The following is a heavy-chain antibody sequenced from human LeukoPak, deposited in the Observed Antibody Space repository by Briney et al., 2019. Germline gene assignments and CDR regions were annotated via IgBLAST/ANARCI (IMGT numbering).Heavy chain of an antibody. CDR2: IYYSGST. D-gene: IGHD1-1*01. Sequence: SETLSLTCTVSGGSISSYYWSWIRQPPGKGLEWIGYIYYSGSTNYNPSLKSRVTISVDTSKNQFSLKLSSVTAADTAVYYCASAGTLRTHLDYYYGMDVWGQGTTVTVSS. CDR1: GGSISSYY. V-gene: IGHV4-59*01. CDR3: ASAGTLRTHLDYYYGMDV. J-gene: IGHJ6*02.